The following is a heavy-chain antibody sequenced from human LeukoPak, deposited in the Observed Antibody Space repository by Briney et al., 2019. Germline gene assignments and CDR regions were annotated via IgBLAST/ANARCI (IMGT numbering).Heavy chain of an antibody. V-gene: IGHV3-23*01. J-gene: IGHJ6*03. Sequence: PGGSLRLSCAASGFTFSSYGMSWVRQAPGKGLEWVSAISGSGGSTYYADSVKGRFTISRDNSKNTLYLQMNSLRAEDTAVYYCAKDGYQLLSLRYYYYYMDVWGKGTTVTISS. CDR2: ISGSGGST. CDR1: GFTFSSYG. CDR3: AKDGYQLLSLRYYYYYMDV. D-gene: IGHD2-2*01.